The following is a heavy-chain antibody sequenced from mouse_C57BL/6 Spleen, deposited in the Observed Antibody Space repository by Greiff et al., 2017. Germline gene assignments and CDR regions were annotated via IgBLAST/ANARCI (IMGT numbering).Heavy chain of an antibody. CDR3: ARAPYYSNYGYYAMDY. V-gene: IGHV5-6*01. J-gene: IGHJ4*01. D-gene: IGHD2-5*01. CDR2: ISSGGSYT. Sequence: EVQGVESGGDLVKPGGSLKLSCAASGFTFSSYGMSWVRQTPDKRLEWVATISSGGSYTYYPDSVKGRFTISRDNAKNTLYLQMSSLKSEDTAMYYCARAPYYSNYGYYAMDYWGQGTSVTVSS. CDR1: GFTFSSYG.